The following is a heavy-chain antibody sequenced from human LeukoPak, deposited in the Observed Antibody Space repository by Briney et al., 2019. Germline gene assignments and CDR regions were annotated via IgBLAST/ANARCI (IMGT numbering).Heavy chain of an antibody. D-gene: IGHD3-22*01. CDR2: ISYSGTT. V-gene: IGHV4-59*02. Sequence: SETLSLTCNVSGGSVSSDYWSWIRQPPGEGLEWIGCISYSGTTNYNPSLKSRVTISVDTSKNQFSLKLSSVTAADTAVYYCARLYYYDSSGYPHDAFDIWGQGTMVTVSS. CDR1: GGSVSSDY. J-gene: IGHJ3*02. CDR3: ARLYYYDSSGYPHDAFDI.